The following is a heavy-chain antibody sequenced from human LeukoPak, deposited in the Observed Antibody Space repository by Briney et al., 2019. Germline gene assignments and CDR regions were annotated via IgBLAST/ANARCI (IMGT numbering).Heavy chain of an antibody. V-gene: IGHV3-53*01. CDR3: ARSLAVADPFDY. J-gene: IGHJ4*02. D-gene: IGHD6-19*01. Sequence: PGGSLRLSCTVSGFTVSSNSMSWVRQAPGKGLEWVSFIYSDNTHYSDSVKGRFTISRDNAKNSLYLQMNSLRAEDTAVYYCARSLAVADPFDYWGQGTLVTVSS. CDR1: GFTVSSNS. CDR2: IYSDNT.